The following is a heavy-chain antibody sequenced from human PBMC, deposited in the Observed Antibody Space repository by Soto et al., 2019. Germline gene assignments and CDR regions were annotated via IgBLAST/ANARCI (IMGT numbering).Heavy chain of an antibody. Sequence: ESSVKVSCKASGGTFSSYAISWVRQAPGQGLEWMGGIIPIFGTANYAQKFQGRVTITADESTSTAYMELSSLRSEDTAVYYCARDRYSSSWYGGDYYYGMDVWGQGTTVTVSS. J-gene: IGHJ6*02. CDR3: ARDRYSSSWYGGDYYYGMDV. CDR2: IIPIFGTA. V-gene: IGHV1-69*13. CDR1: GGTFSSYA. D-gene: IGHD6-13*01.